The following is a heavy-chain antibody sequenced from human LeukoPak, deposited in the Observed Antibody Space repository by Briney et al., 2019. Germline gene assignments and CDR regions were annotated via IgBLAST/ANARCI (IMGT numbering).Heavy chain of an antibody. Sequence: GGSLRLSCAASGFTVSSNYMSWVRQAPGKGVERVSVIYCGGSTYYADSVKGRFTISRDNSKNTLYLQMNSLRAEDTAVYYCARAYGGNDNWFDPWGQGTLVTVSS. CDR3: ARAYGGNDNWFDP. J-gene: IGHJ5*02. D-gene: IGHD4-23*01. CDR1: GFTVSSNY. CDR2: IYCGGST. V-gene: IGHV3-53*01.